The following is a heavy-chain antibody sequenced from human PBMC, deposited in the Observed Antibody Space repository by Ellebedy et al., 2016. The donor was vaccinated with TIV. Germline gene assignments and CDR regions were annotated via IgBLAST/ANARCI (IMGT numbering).Heavy chain of an antibody. CDR3: ARDPGGGGDFGDNWFDP. V-gene: IGHV3-66*01. D-gene: IGHD2-21*01. CDR1: GIIVSDYF. CDR2: LYPDAKT. Sequence: GESLKISCEASGIIVSDYFMNWVRQAPGKGLEWVSVLYPDAKTYYTDSVNGRFIVSRDSSKNTLYLQMNSLTAEDTAVYYCARDPGGGGDFGDNWFDPWGQGTLVTVSS. J-gene: IGHJ5*02.